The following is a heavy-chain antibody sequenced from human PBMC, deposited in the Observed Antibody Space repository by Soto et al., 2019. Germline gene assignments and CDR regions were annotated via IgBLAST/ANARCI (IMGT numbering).Heavy chain of an antibody. CDR3: AKALQYPRDYFHY. Sequence: EVKLLESGGGLVQPGGSLRLSCGVSGFTVTSNGVSWVRQAPGKGLEWVSAISPNGQGIWYADSVKGRFTISRDISRNTVFLQMDSLRAEDTAVYYCAKALQYPRDYFHYWGQGTLVTVSS. V-gene: IGHV3-23*01. D-gene: IGHD4-4*01. J-gene: IGHJ4*02. CDR1: GFTVTSNG. CDR2: ISPNGQGI.